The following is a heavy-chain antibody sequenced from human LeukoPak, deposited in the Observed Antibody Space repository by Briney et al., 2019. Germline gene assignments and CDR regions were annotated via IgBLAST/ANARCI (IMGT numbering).Heavy chain of an antibody. CDR2: ISAYNGNT. J-gene: IGHJ5*02. V-gene: IGHV1-18*01. D-gene: IGHD3-10*01. Sequence: ASVKVSCKASGYTFTSYGISWVRQAPGQGLEWMGWISAYNGNTNYAQKLQGRVTMATDTSTSTAYMELRSLRSDDTAVYYCAREYMVRGVREFDPWGQGTLVTVSS. CDR3: AREYMVRGVREFDP. CDR1: GYTFTSYG.